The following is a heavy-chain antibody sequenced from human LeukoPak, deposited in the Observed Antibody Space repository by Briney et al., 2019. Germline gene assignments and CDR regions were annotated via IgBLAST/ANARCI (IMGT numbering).Heavy chain of an antibody. CDR2: ISDSGSA. CDR3: ARHVLVGWVRGSDYFDS. J-gene: IGHJ4*02. V-gene: IGHV4-38-2*02. D-gene: IGHD3-10*01. CDR1: GSSMSSDYY. Sequence: SETLSLTCTVSGSSMSSDYYWGWIRQPPGKGLEWIGSISDSGSAYYNPSLKSRVTISVDTSKNQFSLKLNSVTAADTAVYYCARHVLVGWVRGSDYFDSWGQGTLVTVSS.